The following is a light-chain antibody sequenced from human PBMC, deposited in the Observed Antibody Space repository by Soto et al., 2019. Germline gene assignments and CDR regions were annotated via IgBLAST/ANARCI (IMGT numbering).Light chain of an antibody. Sequence: DIQMTQSPSSLSASIGDTITISCLASQNIERYLNWYQKKEGRAPQLLMFAAANLESGVPSRFRGSGSGTDFTLTISSLQSDDLAVYYCQQYDKWPRTFGQGTKVDIK. V-gene: IGKV1-33*01. CDR1: QNIERY. J-gene: IGKJ1*01. CDR2: AAA. CDR3: QQYDKWPRT.